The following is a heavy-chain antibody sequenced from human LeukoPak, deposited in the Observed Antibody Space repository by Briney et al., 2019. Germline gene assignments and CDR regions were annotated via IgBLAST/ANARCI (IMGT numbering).Heavy chain of an antibody. CDR2: ISGSGGST. D-gene: IGHD3-10*01. Sequence: GGSLRLSCAASGFTFSSDATSWVREGPGKGLEWVSAISGSGGSTYYVDTVKGRFTISRDNSKNTLYMQMNSLRAEDTAVYYCAKVSQASYYGSGSYPDYWGQGTLVTVSS. CDR3: AKVSQASYYGSGSYPDY. CDR1: GFTFSSDA. V-gene: IGHV3-23*01. J-gene: IGHJ4*02.